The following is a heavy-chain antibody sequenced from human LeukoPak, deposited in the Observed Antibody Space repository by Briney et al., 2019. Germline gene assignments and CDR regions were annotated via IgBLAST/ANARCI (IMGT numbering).Heavy chain of an antibody. J-gene: IGHJ6*03. D-gene: IGHD6-13*01. V-gene: IGHV4-34*01. Sequence: SETLSLTCAVHGGSFSGYYWSWIRQPPGKGLEWIGEINHSGSTNYNPSLKSRVTISVDTSKNQFSLKLSSVTAADTAVYYCARVGGSSWSVYYYYYMDVWGKGTTVTISS. CDR1: GGSFSGYY. CDR3: ARVGGSSWSVYYYYYMDV. CDR2: INHSGST.